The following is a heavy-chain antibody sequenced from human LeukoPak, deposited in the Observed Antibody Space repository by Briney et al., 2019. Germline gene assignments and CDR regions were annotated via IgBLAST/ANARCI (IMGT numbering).Heavy chain of an antibody. Sequence: SETLSLTCAVYGGSFSGYYWSWIRQPPGKGLEWIGEINHSGSTNYNPSLKSRVTISVHTSKNQFSLKLSSVTAADTAVYYCARLTKNDSGSYRFGKRKRGYMDVWGKGTTVTISS. CDR1: GGSFSGYY. J-gene: IGHJ6*03. V-gene: IGHV4-34*01. CDR2: INHSGST. CDR3: ARLTKNDSGSYRFGKRKRGYMDV. D-gene: IGHD3-10*01.